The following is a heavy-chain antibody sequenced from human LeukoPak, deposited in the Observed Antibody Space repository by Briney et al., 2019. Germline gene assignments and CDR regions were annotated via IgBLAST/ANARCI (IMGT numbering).Heavy chain of an antibody. V-gene: IGHV4-59*01. CDR2: IYYSGST. J-gene: IGHJ3*02. CDR3: ASDVGRDCGSTSCHIDAFDI. Sequence: SETLSLTCTVPGGSISSYYWSWIRQPPGKGLEWIGYIYYSGSTNYNPSLKSRVTISVDTSKNQFSLKLSSVTAADTAVYYCASDVGRDCGSTSCHIDAFDIWGQGTMVTVSS. D-gene: IGHD2-2*02. CDR1: GGSISSYY.